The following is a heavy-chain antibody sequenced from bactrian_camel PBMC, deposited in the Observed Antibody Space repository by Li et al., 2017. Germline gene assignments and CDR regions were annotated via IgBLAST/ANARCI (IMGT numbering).Heavy chain of an antibody. J-gene: IGHJ4*01. CDR1: TRRPNY. CDR3: AASERSGICALAEWAFTY. D-gene: IGHD2*01. V-gene: IGHV3S28*01. Sequence: LVESGGGSVQAGGSLRLSCTYTRRPNYVTWFRQGPGNGREGVAGIYTGGSSAEYADSVKGRFTIFIDHVMGTLDLQMNSLEPEDTGTYYCAASERSGICALAEWAFTYWGQGTQVTVS. CDR2: IYTGGSSA.